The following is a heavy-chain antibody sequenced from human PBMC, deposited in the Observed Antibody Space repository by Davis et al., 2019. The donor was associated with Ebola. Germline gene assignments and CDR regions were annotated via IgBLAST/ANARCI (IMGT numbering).Heavy chain of an antibody. J-gene: IGHJ3*01. V-gene: IGHV1-46*01. D-gene: IGHD1/OR15-1a*01. CDR2: INPNDGRT. Sequence: AASVKVSCKASGYTFTSYYMHWVRQAPGQGLEWMGMINPNDGRTIYAQKFQGRVTMTRDTSINTAYMELSSLIIEDTAIYYCAKGGGNKLFDAFDLWGQGTMVTVSS. CDR1: GYTFTSYY. CDR3: AKGGGNKLFDAFDL.